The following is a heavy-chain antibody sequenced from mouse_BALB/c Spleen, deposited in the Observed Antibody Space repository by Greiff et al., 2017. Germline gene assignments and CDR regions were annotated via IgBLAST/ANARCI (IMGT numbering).Heavy chain of an antibody. J-gene: IGHJ4*01. CDR1: GYTFTSYT. V-gene: IGHV1-4*01. D-gene: IGHD3-2*02. Sequence: VQLQESGAELARPGASVKMSCKASGYTFTSYTMHWVKQRPGQGLEWIGYINPSSGYTNYNQKFKDKATLTADKSSSTAYMQLSSLTSEDSAVYYCARSGGYYAMDYWGQGTSVTVSS. CDR3: ARSGGYYAMDY. CDR2: INPSSGYT.